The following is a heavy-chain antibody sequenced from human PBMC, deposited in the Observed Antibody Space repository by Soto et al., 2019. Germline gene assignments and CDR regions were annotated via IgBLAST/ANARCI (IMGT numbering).Heavy chain of an antibody. CDR1: GFTFSSYG. V-gene: IGHV3-33*01. CDR2: IWYDGSNK. D-gene: IGHD6-13*01. J-gene: IGHJ3*02. Sequence: PGGSLRLSCAASGFTFSSYGMHWVRQAPGKGLEWVAVIWYDGSNKYYADSVKGRFTISRDNSKNTLYLQMNSLRAEDTAVYYCARGSYSSSWYGAFDIWGQGTMVTVSS. CDR3: ARGSYSSSWYGAFDI.